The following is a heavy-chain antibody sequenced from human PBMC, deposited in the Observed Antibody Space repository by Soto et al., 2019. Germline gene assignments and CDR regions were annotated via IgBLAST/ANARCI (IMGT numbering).Heavy chain of an antibody. D-gene: IGHD3-3*01. J-gene: IGHJ4*02. CDR3: ARGYYDFWSGYYTGLLGRPDYFDY. Sequence: SETLSLTCAVYGGSFSGYYWSWIRQPPGKGLEWIGEINHSGSTNYNPSLKSRVTISVDTSKNQFSLKLSSVTAADTAVYYCARGYYDFWSGYYTGLLGRPDYFDYWGQGTLVTVSS. CDR2: INHSGST. V-gene: IGHV4-34*01. CDR1: GGSFSGYY.